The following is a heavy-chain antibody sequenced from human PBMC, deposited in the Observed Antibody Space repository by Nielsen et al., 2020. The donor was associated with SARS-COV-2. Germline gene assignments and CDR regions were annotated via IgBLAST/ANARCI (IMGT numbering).Heavy chain of an antibody. CDR3: AKFRRLRYYYYMDV. Sequence: GGSLRLSCAASGFTFSSYWMHWVRQAPGKGLVWVSRINSDGSSTSYADSVKGRFTISRDNAKNTLYLQMNSLRAEDTAVYYCAKFRRLRYYYYMDVWGKGTTVTVSS. CDR2: INSDGSST. J-gene: IGHJ6*03. V-gene: IGHV3-74*01. CDR1: GFTFSSYW.